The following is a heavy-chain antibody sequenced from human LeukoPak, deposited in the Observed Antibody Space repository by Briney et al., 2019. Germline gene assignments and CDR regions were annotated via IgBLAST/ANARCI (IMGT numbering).Heavy chain of an antibody. CDR3: ARGGSGWYVTRFDY. CDR1: GGSISSYY. J-gene: IGHJ4*02. D-gene: IGHD6-19*01. V-gene: IGHV4-59*01. CDR2: IYYSGST. Sequence: SETLSLTCTVSGGSISSYYWSWIRQPPGKGLEWIGYIYYSGSTNYNPTLKSRVTISVDTSKNQFSLKLSSVTAADTAVCYCARGGSGWYVTRFDYWGQGTLVTVSS.